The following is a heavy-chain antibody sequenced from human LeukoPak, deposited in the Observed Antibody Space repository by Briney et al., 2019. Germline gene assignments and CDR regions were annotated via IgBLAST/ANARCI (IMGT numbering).Heavy chain of an antibody. Sequence: GGSLRLSCAASGFTFDDYGMSWVRQVPGKGLEWVSAFNWNGGSTGYADSVKGRFTISRDYAKNSLYLQMNSLRAEDTALYYCIRCSSGYYYYYMDVWGKGTTVTVSS. D-gene: IGHD3-22*01. CDR1: GFTFDDYG. CDR2: FNWNGGST. CDR3: IRCSSGYYYYYMDV. V-gene: IGHV3-20*04. J-gene: IGHJ6*03.